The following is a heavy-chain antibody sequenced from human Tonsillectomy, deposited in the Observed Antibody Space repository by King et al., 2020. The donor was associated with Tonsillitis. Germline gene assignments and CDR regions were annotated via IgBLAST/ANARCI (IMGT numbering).Heavy chain of an antibody. Sequence: VQLVESGGGLVQPGGSLRLSCATSGFTFSSYAMSWVRQAPGKGLEWVSTISSSGDSTYYADSVKGRFTISRENSKNTMYLQMNSLLAEDTAVYYCAKGVVSCSSTSCYASLKYYYYGMDVWGQGTTVTVSS. D-gene: IGHD2-2*01. V-gene: IGHV3-23*04. J-gene: IGHJ6*02. CDR2: ISSSGDST. CDR3: AKGVVSCSSTSCYASLKYYYYGMDV. CDR1: GFTFSSYA.